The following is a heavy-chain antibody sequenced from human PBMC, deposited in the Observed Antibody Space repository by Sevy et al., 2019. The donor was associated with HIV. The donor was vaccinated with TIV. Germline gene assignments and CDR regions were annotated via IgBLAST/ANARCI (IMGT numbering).Heavy chain of an antibody. CDR2: ISGSGGST. J-gene: IGHJ4*02. Sequence: GGSLRLSCAASGFTFSSYAMSWVRQAPGKGLEWVSAISGSGGSTYYADSVKGRFTISRDNSKNTLYLQMNSLRAEDTAVYYCYYPPEYGHSSYFDYWGQGTLVTVSS. D-gene: IGHD4-17*01. V-gene: IGHV3-23*01. CDR1: GFTFSSYA. CDR3: YYPPEYGHSSYFDY.